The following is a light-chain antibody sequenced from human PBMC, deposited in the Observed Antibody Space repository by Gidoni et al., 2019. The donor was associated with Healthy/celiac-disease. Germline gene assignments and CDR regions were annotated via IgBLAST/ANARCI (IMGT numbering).Light chain of an antibody. CDR2: GAS. CDR3: QQYGSSRLT. Sequence: ALTQSPGTLSLSPGERATLSCRPSQSVSSSYLAWYQQKPGQAPRLLIYGASSRATGIPDRFSGSGSGTDFTLTISRLEPEDLAVYYCQQYGSSRLTFGQGTKVEIK. J-gene: IGKJ1*01. CDR1: QSVSSSY. V-gene: IGKV3-20*01.